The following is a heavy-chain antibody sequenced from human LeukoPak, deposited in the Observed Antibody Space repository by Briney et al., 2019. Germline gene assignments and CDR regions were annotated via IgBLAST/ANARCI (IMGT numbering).Heavy chain of an antibody. Sequence: GGSLRLSCAASGLIFSNNWMHWVRQAPGKGLVWVSHINKDGSTTNYADSVKGRFTISRDNSKNTLYLQMNSLRAEDTAVYYCAKEFPGIAAAGFDYWGQGTLVTVSS. D-gene: IGHD6-13*01. V-gene: IGHV3-74*01. J-gene: IGHJ4*02. CDR3: AKEFPGIAAAGFDY. CDR2: INKDGSTT. CDR1: GLIFSNNW.